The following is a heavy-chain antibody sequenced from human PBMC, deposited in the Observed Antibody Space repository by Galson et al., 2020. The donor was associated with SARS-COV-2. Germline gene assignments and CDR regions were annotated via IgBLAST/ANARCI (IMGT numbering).Heavy chain of an antibody. D-gene: IGHD2-21*02. Sequence: GGSLRLSCTASGFTFGDYAMSWFRQAPGKGLEWVGFIRSKAYGGTTEYAASVKGRFTISRDDSKSIAYLQMNSLKTEDTAVYYCTSDPIVVVTAMTLSNAFDIWGQGTMVTVSS. CDR3: TSDPIVVVTAMTLSNAFDI. J-gene: IGHJ3*02. CDR2: IRSKAYGGTT. V-gene: IGHV3-49*03. CDR1: GFTFGDYA.